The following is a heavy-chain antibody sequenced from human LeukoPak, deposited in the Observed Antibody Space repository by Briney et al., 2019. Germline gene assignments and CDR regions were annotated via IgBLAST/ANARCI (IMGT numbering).Heavy chain of an antibody. J-gene: IGHJ3*02. CDR2: IVVGSGNT. Sequence: SVKVSCKASGFTFTSSAVQWVRQARGQRLEWIGWIVVGSGNTNYAQKFQERVTITRDMSTSTAYMELSSLRSEDTAVYYCAAELTIIVGGTRDAFDIWGQGTMVTVSS. V-gene: IGHV1-58*01. CDR3: AAELTIIVGGTRDAFDI. CDR1: GFTFTSSA. D-gene: IGHD1-26*01.